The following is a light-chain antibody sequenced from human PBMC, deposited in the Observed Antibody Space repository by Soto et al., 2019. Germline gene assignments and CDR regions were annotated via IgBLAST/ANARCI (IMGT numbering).Light chain of an antibody. CDR1: QSVRGS. V-gene: IGKV1-5*01. CDR3: QQFYMGWT. CDR2: DVS. J-gene: IGKJ1*01. Sequence: DIQMTQSPSTLSASVGDRVTITCRASQSVRGSLAWYQQQPGKAPKLLIYDVSNLESGVPSRFSAFGSGTEFTLSTSSLQPDDFGTYYCQQFYMGWTFGQGTRVDLK.